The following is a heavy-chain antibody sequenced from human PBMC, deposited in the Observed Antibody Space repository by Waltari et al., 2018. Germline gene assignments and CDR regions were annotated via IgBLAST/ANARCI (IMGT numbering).Heavy chain of an antibody. J-gene: IGHJ2*01. CDR2: IYYSGST. CDR3: ARSRPYYSGGNHNWYFDL. D-gene: IGHD3-22*01. V-gene: IGHV4-59*11. CDR1: GGSISSHY. Sequence: QVQLQASGPGLVKPSETLSLTCPVSGGSISSHYWSWIRQPPGKALEWIGYIYYSGSTNYNPSLKSRVTISVDTSKNQFSLKLSSVTAADTAVYYCARSRPYYSGGNHNWYFDLWGRGTLVTVSS.